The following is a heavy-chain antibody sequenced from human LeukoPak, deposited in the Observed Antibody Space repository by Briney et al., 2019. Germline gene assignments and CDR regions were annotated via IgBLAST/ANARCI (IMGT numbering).Heavy chain of an antibody. V-gene: IGHV3-23*01. CDR1: GFTFHSYA. CDR2: IISSGDST. Sequence: GGSLRLSCAASGFTFHSYAMSWVRQAPGKGLEWVSGIISSGDSTYYADSVKGRFTVSRDDPKNTLYLQMNTLRVEDTAVYYCAKWGDYDILTGYYDSDYWGHGTLVTVSS. D-gene: IGHD3-9*01. CDR3: AKWGDYDILTGYYDSDY. J-gene: IGHJ4*01.